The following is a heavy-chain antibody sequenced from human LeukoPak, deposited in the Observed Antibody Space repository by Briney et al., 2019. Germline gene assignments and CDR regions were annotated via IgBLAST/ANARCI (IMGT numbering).Heavy chain of an antibody. Sequence: GASVKVSCKASGYTFISYNLHWVRQAPGQRLEWMGWIYTGNGNTKYSQNFQGRVTLTRDTSASTAYMELSSLRSEDTAVYYCARVRGYGSGSSPGPDFDFWGQGTLVTVSS. V-gene: IGHV1-3*04. D-gene: IGHD3-10*01. CDR1: GYTFISYN. J-gene: IGHJ4*02. CDR3: ARVRGYGSGSSPGPDFDF. CDR2: IYTGNGNT.